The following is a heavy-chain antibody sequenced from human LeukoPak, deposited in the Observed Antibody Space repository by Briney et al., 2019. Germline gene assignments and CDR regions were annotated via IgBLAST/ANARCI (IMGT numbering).Heavy chain of an antibody. V-gene: IGHV3-49*04. D-gene: IGHD3-10*01. CDR2: IRSQGYGGTT. CDR3: TRVSRSGSYSDF. CDR1: GFTFGDYA. J-gene: IGHJ4*02. Sequence: GGSLRLSCTTSGFTFGDYAMSWVRQAPGKGLEWVGLIRSQGYGGTTQYAASVKGRFTISRDDSKSIAYLQMNSLKTEDTAVYYCTRVSRSGSYSDFWGQGTLVTVSS.